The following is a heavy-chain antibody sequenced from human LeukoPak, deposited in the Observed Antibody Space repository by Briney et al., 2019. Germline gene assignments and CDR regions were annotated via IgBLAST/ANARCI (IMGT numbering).Heavy chain of an antibody. Sequence: PSETLSLTCTVSGGSIISGAYYGGWIRQPPGKGLEWVASIYSGGSTYYSPSLKSRATISIISMDTSKTQFSLQLTSVTAADTAVYYCGRAPDCWGQGILVTVSS. CDR3: GRAPDC. CDR1: GGSIISGAYY. CDR2: IYSGGST. V-gene: IGHV4-39*01. J-gene: IGHJ4*02. D-gene: IGHD2-21*02.